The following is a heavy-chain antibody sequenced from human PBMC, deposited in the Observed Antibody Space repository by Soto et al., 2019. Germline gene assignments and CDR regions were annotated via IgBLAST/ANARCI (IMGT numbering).Heavy chain of an antibody. J-gene: IGHJ5*02. CDR1: GGSIRRSSYY. Sequence: SETLSLTCSVSGGSIRRSSYYWGWIRQPPGKGLEWIAIIYDNGKTYYNPSLKSRATISVDTSNNRFSLKLSSVTAADTAVYYCARHKAQDDWLDPWGQGTLVTVSS. CDR2: IYDNGKT. CDR3: ARHKAQDDWLDP. V-gene: IGHV4-39*01.